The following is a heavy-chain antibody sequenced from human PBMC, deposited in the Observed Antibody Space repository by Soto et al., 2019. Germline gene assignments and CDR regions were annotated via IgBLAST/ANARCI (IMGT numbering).Heavy chain of an antibody. CDR3: ARVPYGDYVFDY. Sequence: SETLSLTCTVSGGSISSYYWSWIRQPPGKGLEWIGYIYYSGSTNYNPSLKSRVTISVDTSKNQFSLKLSSVTAADTAVYYCARVPYGDYVFDYWGQGTLVTVSS. D-gene: IGHD4-17*01. V-gene: IGHV4-59*01. CDR1: GGSISSYY. J-gene: IGHJ4*02. CDR2: IYYSGST.